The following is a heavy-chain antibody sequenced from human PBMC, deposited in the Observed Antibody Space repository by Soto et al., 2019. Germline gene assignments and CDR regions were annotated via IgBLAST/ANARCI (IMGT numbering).Heavy chain of an antibody. Sequence: GGSLRLSCAASGFTFDDYAMYWVRQGPGKGLEWVSGISWDSGRIGYADSVKGRFTISRDNAKNSLYLQMNSLRPEDTALYYCEKARFWGGDGYNSYYYNAMDVWGKGTTVTLL. CDR3: EKARFWGGDGYNSYYYNAMDV. J-gene: IGHJ6*04. D-gene: IGHD3-16*01. V-gene: IGHV3-9*01. CDR1: GFTFDDYA. CDR2: ISWDSGRI.